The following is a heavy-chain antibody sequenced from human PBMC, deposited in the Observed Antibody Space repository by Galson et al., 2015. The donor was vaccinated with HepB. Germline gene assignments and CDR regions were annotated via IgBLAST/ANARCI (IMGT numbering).Heavy chain of an antibody. CDR3: TRVRDGLSGAFGY. J-gene: IGHJ4*02. Sequence: SLRLSCAASGFTASSNYMSWVRQVPGKGLVWVSRINSDGTITDFADSVKGRFTVSRDNAKNTLYLQMNALRDEDTAVYYCTRVRDGLSGAFGYWGQGTPVTVSS. CDR2: INSDGTIT. V-gene: IGHV3-74*01. D-gene: IGHD7-27*01. CDR1: GFTASSNY.